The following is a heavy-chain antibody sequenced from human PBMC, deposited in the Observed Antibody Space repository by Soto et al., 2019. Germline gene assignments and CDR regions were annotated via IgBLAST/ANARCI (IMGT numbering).Heavy chain of an antibody. D-gene: IGHD3-10*01. CDR3: ARGLGVRGVIPVHNWFDP. V-gene: IGHV4-34*01. J-gene: IGHJ5*02. CDR1: GGSLSGYY. CDR2: INHSGST. Sequence: PSETLSLTCSVYGGSLSGYYWSWIRQPPGKGLEWIGEINHSGSTNYNPSLKSRVTISVDTSKNQFSLKLSSVTAADTAVYYCARGLGVRGVIPVHNWFDPWGQGTLVTVSS.